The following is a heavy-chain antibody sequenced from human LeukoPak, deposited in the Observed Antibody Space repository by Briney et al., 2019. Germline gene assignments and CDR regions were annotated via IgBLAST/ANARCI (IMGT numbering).Heavy chain of an antibody. CDR2: IYYSGST. Sequence: PSETLSLTCTVSGGSISSYYWSWIRQPPGKGLEWIGYIYYSGSTNYNPSLKSRVTISVDTSKNQFSLKLSSVTAADTAVYYCARAGDFWSGYSLFDYWGQGTLVTVSS. CDR1: GGSISSYY. J-gene: IGHJ4*02. D-gene: IGHD3-3*01. V-gene: IGHV4-59*01. CDR3: ARAGDFWSGYSLFDY.